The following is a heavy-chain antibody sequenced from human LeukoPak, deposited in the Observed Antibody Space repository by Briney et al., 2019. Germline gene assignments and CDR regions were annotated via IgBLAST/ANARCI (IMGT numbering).Heavy chain of an antibody. J-gene: IGHJ4*02. D-gene: IGHD6-13*01. CDR2: ISYDGSNK. CDR3: ARIEILGSSSRSPVT. Sequence: GGSLRLSCAASRFTFSSYAMHWVRQAPGKGLEWVAVISYDGSNKYYADSVKGRFTISRDNSKNTLYLQMNSLRAEDTAVYYCARIEILGSSSRSPVTWGQGTLVTVSS. V-gene: IGHV3-30-3*01. CDR1: RFTFSSYA.